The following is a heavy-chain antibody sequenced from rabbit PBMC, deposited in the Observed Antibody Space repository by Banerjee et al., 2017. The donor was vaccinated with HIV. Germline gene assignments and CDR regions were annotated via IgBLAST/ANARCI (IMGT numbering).Heavy chain of an antibody. Sequence: QEQLVESGGGLVQPGGSLKLSCKASGFDFSSYGVSWVRQAPGKGLEWIGYIDPVFGSTYYASWAKGRFTISRSTSLNTVTLQLNSLTAADTATYFCARSPYSDSYVGYRLNLWGPGTLVTVS. J-gene: IGHJ4*01. CDR2: IDPVFGST. CDR3: ARSPYSDSYVGYRLNL. CDR1: GFDFSSYG. V-gene: IGHV1S47*01. D-gene: IGHD6-1*01.